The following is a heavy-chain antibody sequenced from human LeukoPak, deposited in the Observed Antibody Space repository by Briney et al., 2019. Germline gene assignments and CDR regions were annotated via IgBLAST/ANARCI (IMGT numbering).Heavy chain of an antibody. V-gene: IGHV3-48*01. CDR3: ARGLWQDY. J-gene: IGHJ4*02. Sequence: GGSLRLSCAGSGFTFSSYSMNWVRQAPGMGLERVSYISSSTGTIYYADSVKGRFTISRDNAKNSLYLQMNSLRAEDTAVYYCARGLWQDYWGQGTLVTVSS. CDR1: GFTFSSYS. CDR2: ISSSTGTI.